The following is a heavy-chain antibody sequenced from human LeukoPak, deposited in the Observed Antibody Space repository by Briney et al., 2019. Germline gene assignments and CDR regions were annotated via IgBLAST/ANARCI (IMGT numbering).Heavy chain of an antibody. J-gene: IGHJ4*02. CDR2: TDTSGRYV. V-gene: IGHV3-21*04. CDR1: GFTFSNYG. D-gene: IGHD5-24*01. Sequence: PGGSLRLSCAASGFTFSNYGMNWVRQAPGKGLEWVSFTDTSGRYVYYGDSVKGRFTISADNSKNTLHLQMNSLRAVDTAVYYCAKGGLGGYNAVFDHWGQGTLVTVSS. CDR3: AKGGLGGYNAVFDH.